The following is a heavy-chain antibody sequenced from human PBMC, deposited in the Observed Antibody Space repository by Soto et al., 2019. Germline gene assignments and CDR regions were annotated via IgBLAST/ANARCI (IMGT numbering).Heavy chain of an antibody. Sequence: SQTLSLTCVISGDSVSSNSAAWNWIRQSPSRGLEWLGRTYYRSKWYNDYAVSVKGRITINPDTSKNQFSLQLNSVTPEDTAVYYCARDTPDSSSPGYYFDYWGQGTLVTVSS. V-gene: IGHV6-1*01. CDR3: ARDTPDSSSPGYYFDY. J-gene: IGHJ4*02. CDR1: GDSVSSNSAA. D-gene: IGHD6-6*01. CDR2: TYYRSKWYN.